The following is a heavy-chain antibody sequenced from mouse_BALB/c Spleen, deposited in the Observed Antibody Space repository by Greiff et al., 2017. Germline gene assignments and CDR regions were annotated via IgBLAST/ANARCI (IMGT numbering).Heavy chain of an antibody. CDR1: GFTFSSYT. CDR2: ISSGGGNT. CDR3: ARWDYGNYPYAMDY. J-gene: IGHJ4*01. Sequence: EVKVVESGGGLVKPGGSLKLSCAASGFTFSSYTMSWVRQTPEKRLEWVATISSGGGNTYYPDSVKGRFTISRDNAKNNLYLQMSSLRSEDTALYYCARWDYGNYPYAMDYWGQGTSVTVSS. V-gene: IGHV5-9*03. D-gene: IGHD2-1*01.